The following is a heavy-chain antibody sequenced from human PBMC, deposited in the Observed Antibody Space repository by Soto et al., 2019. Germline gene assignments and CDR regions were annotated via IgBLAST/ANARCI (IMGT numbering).Heavy chain of an antibody. J-gene: IGHJ1*01. CDR2: IYWNDDK. CDR3: AHSRIGLLLVHEYFQH. V-gene: IGHV2-5*01. D-gene: IGHD2-21*02. CDR1: GFSLSTSGVG. Sequence: ESGPTLVNPTQTLTLTCTFSGFSLSTSGVGVGWIRQPPGKALVWLALIYWNDDKRYSPSLKSRLTITKETSKNQVVLTMTNMDPVDTATYYCAHSRIGLLLVHEYFQHWGQGTLVTVSS.